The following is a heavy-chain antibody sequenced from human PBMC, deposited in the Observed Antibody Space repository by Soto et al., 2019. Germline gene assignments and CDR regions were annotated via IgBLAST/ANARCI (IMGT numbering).Heavy chain of an antibody. J-gene: IGHJ4*02. Sequence: EGSLRLSCAASGFIFSTYDMHWVRQAPGKGLELVAIISYDGSTKYYADSVKGRFTLSRDNAKNSLYLQMNSLRAEDTAVYYCARESGWDDSTNAWGQGTLVTVSS. CDR2: ISYDGSTK. D-gene: IGHD6-19*01. V-gene: IGHV3-30*04. CDR1: GFIFSTYD. CDR3: ARESGWDDSTNA.